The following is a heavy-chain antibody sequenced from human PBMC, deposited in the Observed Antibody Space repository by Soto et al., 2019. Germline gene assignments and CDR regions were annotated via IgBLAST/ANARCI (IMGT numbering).Heavy chain of an antibody. CDR2: ISRSSSYI. Sequence: EVQLVESGGGLVKPGGSLRLSCAASGFTFSSYSMNWVRQAPGRGLEWASSISRSSSYIYYADSVKGRFTISGDNAKNSLYLQMNSLRAADTAVYYCARGAHYYDGSGDYGYWGQGALVTVSS. V-gene: IGHV3-21*01. CDR3: ARGAHYYDGSGDYGY. CDR1: GFTFSSYS. J-gene: IGHJ4*02. D-gene: IGHD3-22*01.